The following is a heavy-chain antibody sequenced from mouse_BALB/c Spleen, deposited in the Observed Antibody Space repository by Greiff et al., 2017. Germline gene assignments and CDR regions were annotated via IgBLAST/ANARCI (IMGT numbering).Heavy chain of an antibody. Sequence: QVQLQQSGAELMKPGASVKISCKATGYTFSSYWIEWVKQRPGHGLEWIGEILPGSGSTNYNEKFKGKATFTADTSSNTAYMQLSSLTSEDSAVYYCARRGYRYDGSDYWGQGTTLTVSS. D-gene: IGHD2-14*01. CDR3: ARRGYRYDGSDY. J-gene: IGHJ2*01. CDR1: GYTFSSYW. CDR2: ILPGSGST. V-gene: IGHV1-9*01.